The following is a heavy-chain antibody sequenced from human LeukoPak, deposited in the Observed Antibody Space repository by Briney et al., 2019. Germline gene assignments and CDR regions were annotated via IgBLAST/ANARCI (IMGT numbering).Heavy chain of an antibody. J-gene: IGHJ6*03. CDR2: INQDGSKK. Sequence: GGSLRLSCEASGFTFSTYWMIWVRQAPGKGLEWVANINQDGSKKYYVDSIKGRFTISRDNAKNSLYLQMISLRAEDTALYYCARVFSGWYGNYMDVWGKGTTVTASS. CDR3: ARVFSGWYGNYMDV. D-gene: IGHD6-19*01. CDR1: GFTFSTYW. V-gene: IGHV3-7*01.